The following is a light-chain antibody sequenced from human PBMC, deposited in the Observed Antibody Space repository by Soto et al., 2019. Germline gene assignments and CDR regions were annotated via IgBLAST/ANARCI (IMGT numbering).Light chain of an antibody. Sequence: QPVLTQSPSASASLGASVKLTCTLSSGHNSYAIAWHQQQPEKGPRYLMKLNSDGSHSKGDGIPDRFSGSSSGAERYLTISSLPSEDDADYYCQTGGTGVVFGGGTKLTVL. CDR2: LNSDGSH. V-gene: IGLV4-69*01. J-gene: IGLJ2*01. CDR3: QTGGTGVV. CDR1: SGHNSYA.